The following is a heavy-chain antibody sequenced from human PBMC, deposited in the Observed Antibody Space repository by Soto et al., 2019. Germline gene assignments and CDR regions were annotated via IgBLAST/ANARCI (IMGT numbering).Heavy chain of an antibody. J-gene: IGHJ4*02. CDR3: ARNKWVDNSFDY. Sequence: ASVKVSCKASGYTFTVYYMHWVRQAPGQGLEWMGWINPNSGGTNYAQKFQGRVTMTRDTSISTAYMELSRLRSDDTAVYYCARNKWVDNSFDYWGQGTLVTVSS. D-gene: IGHD6-19*01. CDR2: INPNSGGT. V-gene: IGHV1-2*02. CDR1: GYTFTVYY.